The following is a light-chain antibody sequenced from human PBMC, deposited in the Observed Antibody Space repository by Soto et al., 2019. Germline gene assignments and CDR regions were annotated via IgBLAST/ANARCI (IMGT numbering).Light chain of an antibody. CDR2: GAS. CDR3: QQYGSSRTWT. V-gene: IGKV3-20*01. J-gene: IGKJ1*01. Sequence: EIVLTQSPGTLSLSPGERATLSCRASQSVSSSYLAWYQQKPGQAPRLLIYGASSRATGIPDRFSGSGSGTDLTLTISRLEPEEFAVYYCQQYGSSRTWTFGQGTKVEIK. CDR1: QSVSSSY.